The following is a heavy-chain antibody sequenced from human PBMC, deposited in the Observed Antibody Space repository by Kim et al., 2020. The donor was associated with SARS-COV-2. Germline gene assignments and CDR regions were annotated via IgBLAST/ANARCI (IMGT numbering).Heavy chain of an antibody. CDR1: GGSISSYY. J-gene: IGHJ4*02. V-gene: IGHV4-59*13. D-gene: IGHD1-26*01. CDR2: IYYSGST. CDR3: ARYSGSYSSYFDY. Sequence: SETLSLTCTVSGGSISSYYWSWIRQPPGKGLEWIGYIYYSGSTNYNPSLKSRVTISVDTSKNQFSLKLSSVTAADTAVYYCARYSGSYSSYFDYWGQGTLVTVSS.